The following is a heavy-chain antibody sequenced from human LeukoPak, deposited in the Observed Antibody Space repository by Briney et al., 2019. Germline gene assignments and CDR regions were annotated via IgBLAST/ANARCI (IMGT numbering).Heavy chain of an antibody. CDR3: ARVVPAAMNDY. CDR2: IYTSGST. J-gene: IGHJ4*02. V-gene: IGHV4-61*02. CDR1: GGSISSGSYY. D-gene: IGHD2-2*01. Sequence: SETLSLTCTVPGGSISSGSYYWSWIRQPAGKGLEWIGRIYTSGSTNYNPSLKSRVTISVDTSKNQFSLKLSSVTAADTAVYYCARVVPAAMNDYWGQGTLVAVSS.